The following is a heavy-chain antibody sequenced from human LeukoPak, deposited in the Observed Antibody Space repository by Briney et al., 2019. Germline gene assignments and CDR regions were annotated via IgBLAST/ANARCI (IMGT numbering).Heavy chain of an antibody. CDR2: ISSSGSTI. CDR1: GFTFSSYS. Sequence: GGSLRLSCAASGFTFSSYSMNWVRQAPGKGLEWVSYISSSGSTIYYADSVKGRFTISRDNAKNSLYLQMNSLRAEDTAVYYCARATSSWYGRGYFDYWGQGTLATVSS. D-gene: IGHD6-13*01. CDR3: ARATSSWYGRGYFDY. V-gene: IGHV3-48*04. J-gene: IGHJ4*02.